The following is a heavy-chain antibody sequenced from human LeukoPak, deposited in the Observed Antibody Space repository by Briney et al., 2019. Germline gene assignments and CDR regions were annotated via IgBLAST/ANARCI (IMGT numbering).Heavy chain of an antibody. CDR3: ATPPDTAMVTLRDY. J-gene: IGHJ4*02. CDR2: ISGSGGST. Sequence: GGSLRLSCAASGFTFSSYAMSWVRQAPGKGLEWVSAISGSGGSTYYADSVKGRFTISRDNSKNTLYLQMNSLRAEDTAVYYCATPPDTAMVTLRDYWGQGTLVTVSS. D-gene: IGHD5-18*01. V-gene: IGHV3-23*01. CDR1: GFTFSSYA.